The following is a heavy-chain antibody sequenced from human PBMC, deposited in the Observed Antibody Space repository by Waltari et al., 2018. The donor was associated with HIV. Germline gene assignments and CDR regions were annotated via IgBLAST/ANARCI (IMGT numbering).Heavy chain of an antibody. Sequence: VQLQQWGGGLFNSSRTRSLPCAVYGGSFTGFFCTWLRQPPGRGLEWIGEISHTGATAYNPALGGRVTVSLDTAKNQFFVTLRSLTVADTATYFCARGRRPYHNLFTGYTFYFDSWGRGS. CDR1: GGSFTGFF. CDR3: ARGRRPYHNLFTGYTFYFDS. V-gene: IGHV4-34*02. J-gene: IGHJ4*02. D-gene: IGHD3-9*01. CDR2: ISHTGAT.